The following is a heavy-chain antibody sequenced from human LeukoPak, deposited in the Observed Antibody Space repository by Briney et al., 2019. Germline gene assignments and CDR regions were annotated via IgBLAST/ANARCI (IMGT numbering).Heavy chain of an antibody. CDR3: ANGAAAGTPTIGDY. CDR2: ISWDGGST. D-gene: IGHD6-13*01. V-gene: IGHV3-43D*03. Sequence: GGSLRLSCAASGFTFDKYAMHWVSQAPGKGLEWVSLISWDGGSTYYADYVKGRFTISRDNSKNSLYLQMNSLRAEDTAVYYCANGAAAGTPTIGDYWGQGTLVTVSS. CDR1: GFTFDKYA. J-gene: IGHJ4*02.